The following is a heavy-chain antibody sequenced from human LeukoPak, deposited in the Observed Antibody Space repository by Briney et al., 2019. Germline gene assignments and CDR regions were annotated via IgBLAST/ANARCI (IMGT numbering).Heavy chain of an antibody. V-gene: IGHV1-2*02. CDR3: STEDKYCTGANCGKY. J-gene: IGHJ4*02. Sequence: ASVTVSCKTSGYTFSDYYVHWVRQAPGQGLEWMGYIVPDTGGVDFDRRFQGRVTMTGDKATRTLYMELSNLRSDDTAVYYCSTEDKYCTGANCGKYWGQGTLVTVSS. CDR1: GYTFSDYY. CDR2: IVPDTGGV. D-gene: IGHD2-8*02.